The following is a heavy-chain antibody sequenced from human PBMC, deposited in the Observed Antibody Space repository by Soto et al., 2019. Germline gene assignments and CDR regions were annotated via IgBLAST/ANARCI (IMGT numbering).Heavy chain of an antibody. CDR2: ISYDGDTT. CDR1: GFSFSSYG. Sequence: PGGSLRLSCAASGFSFSSYGIHWVRQAPGKGLEWVALISYDGDTTYYADSVKGRFTISRDNSKDTLYLQMNSLRAEDTAVYYCAKARAIYRHRDASDVWGQGTMVTVSS. V-gene: IGHV3-30*18. D-gene: IGHD2-21*01. CDR3: AKARAIYRHRDASDV. J-gene: IGHJ3*01.